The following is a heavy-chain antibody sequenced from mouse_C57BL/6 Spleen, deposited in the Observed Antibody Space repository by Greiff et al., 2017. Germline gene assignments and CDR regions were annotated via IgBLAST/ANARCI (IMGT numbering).Heavy chain of an antibody. V-gene: IGHV5-16*01. CDR1: GFTFSDYY. CDR2: INYDGSST. CDR3: ARDMITTGYWYFDV. Sequence: EVQLVESEGGLVQPGSSMKLSCTASGFTFSDYYMAWVRQVPEKGLEWVANINYDGSSTYYLDSLKSRFIISRDNAKNILYLQMSSLKSEDTATYYCARDMITTGYWYFDVWGTGTTVTVSS. J-gene: IGHJ1*03. D-gene: IGHD2-4*01.